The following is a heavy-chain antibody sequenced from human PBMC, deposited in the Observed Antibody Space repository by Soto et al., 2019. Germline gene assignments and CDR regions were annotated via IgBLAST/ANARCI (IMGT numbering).Heavy chain of an antibody. Sequence: ASVKVSCKASGGTFSSYTISWVRQAPGQGLEWMGRIIPILGIANYAQKFQGRVTITADKSTSTAYMELSSLRSEDTAVYYCASPARSSSPEYFQHWGQGTLVTVSS. CDR3: ASPARSSSPEYFQH. CDR2: IIPILGIA. CDR1: GGTFSSYT. J-gene: IGHJ1*01. D-gene: IGHD6-6*01. V-gene: IGHV1-69*02.